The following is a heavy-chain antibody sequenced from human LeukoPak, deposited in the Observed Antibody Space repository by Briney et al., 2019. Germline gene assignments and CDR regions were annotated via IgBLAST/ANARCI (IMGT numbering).Heavy chain of an antibody. CDR3: ARASVVITSGGFDY. J-gene: IGHJ4*02. Sequence: PSETLSLTCTVSGGSISSYYWSWIRQPPGKGLEWIGYIYYSGSTNYNPSLKSRVTISVDTSKNQFSLKLSSVTAADTAVYYCARASVVITSGGFDYWGQGTLVTVSS. V-gene: IGHV4-59*01. D-gene: IGHD3-22*01. CDR1: GGSISSYY. CDR2: IYYSGST.